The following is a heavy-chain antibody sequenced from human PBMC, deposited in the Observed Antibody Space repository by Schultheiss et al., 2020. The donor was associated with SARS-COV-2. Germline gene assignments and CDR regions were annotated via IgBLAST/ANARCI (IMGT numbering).Heavy chain of an antibody. J-gene: IGHJ4*02. V-gene: IGHV3-23*01. D-gene: IGHD6-19*01. CDR3: ATAPYTSGWFDY. CDR1: GFTFSSYT. CDR2: ISGSGGST. Sequence: GGSLRLSCAASGFTFSSYTMNWVRQAPGKGLEWVSAISGSGGSTYYADSVKGRFTISRDNSKNTLYLQMNSLRAEDTAVYYCATAPYTSGWFDYWGRGTLVTVSS.